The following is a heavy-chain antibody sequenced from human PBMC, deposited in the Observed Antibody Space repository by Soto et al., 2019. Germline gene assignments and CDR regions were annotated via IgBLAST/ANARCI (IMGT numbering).Heavy chain of an antibody. CDR2: IYSGGAT. CDR3: ARVDYGDYGWYFDL. V-gene: IGHV3-53*01. CDR1: GFTVTNIY. D-gene: IGHD4-17*01. J-gene: IGHJ2*01. Sequence: EVQLVESGGGLIQPGGSLRLSCAASGFTVTNIYMTWVRQGPGKGLEWVSVIYSGGATSYADSVKGRFTISRDNSKDILYHQMNSLRAEDTAVYYCARVDYGDYGWYFDLWGRDTLVTVSS.